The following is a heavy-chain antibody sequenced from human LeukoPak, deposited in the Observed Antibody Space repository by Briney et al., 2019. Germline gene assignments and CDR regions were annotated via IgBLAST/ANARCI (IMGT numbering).Heavy chain of an antibody. CDR1: GGSISSYY. CDR3: ARSRGLYYYDSSGYYHGYYFDY. J-gene: IGHJ4*02. CDR2: IYYSGST. V-gene: IGHV4-59*01. Sequence: PSETLSLTCTVSGGSISSYYWSWIRQPPGKGPEWIGYIYYSGSTNYNPSLKSRVTISVDTSKNQFSLKLSSVTAADTAVYYCARSRGLYYYDSSGYYHGYYFDYWGQGTLVTVSS. D-gene: IGHD3-22*01.